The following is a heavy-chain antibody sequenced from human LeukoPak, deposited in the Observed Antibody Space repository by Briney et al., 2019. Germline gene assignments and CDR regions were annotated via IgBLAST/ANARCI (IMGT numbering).Heavy chain of an antibody. V-gene: IGHV3-20*01. CDR2: INWNGGST. J-gene: IGHJ4*02. Sequence: GGSLRLSCAASGFTFDDYGMSWVRQAPGKGLEWVSGINWNGGSTGYADSVKGRFTISRDNAKNSLYLQMNSLRAEDTALYHCARAGGYYYDSSGYPYFDYWGQGTLVTVSS. CDR3: ARAGGYYYDSSGYPYFDY. D-gene: IGHD3-22*01. CDR1: GFTFDDYG.